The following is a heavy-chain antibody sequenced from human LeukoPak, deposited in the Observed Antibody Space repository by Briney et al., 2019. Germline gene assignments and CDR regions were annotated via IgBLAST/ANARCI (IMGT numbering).Heavy chain of an antibody. CDR2: ISASGIT. V-gene: IGHV4-4*07. J-gene: IGHJ6*03. D-gene: IGHD1-1*01. Sequence: SETLSLTCTISGGSITSYSWSWIRQPAGKGLEWIGLISASGITDYKPSLTRRVSMSLDTSRNQISLRVTSLTAADTAVYYCARGLRATTGTLSWGSQNNNYFYMDVWGKGTTVIVSS. CDR1: GGSITSYS. CDR3: ARGLRATTGTLSWGSQNNNYFYMDV.